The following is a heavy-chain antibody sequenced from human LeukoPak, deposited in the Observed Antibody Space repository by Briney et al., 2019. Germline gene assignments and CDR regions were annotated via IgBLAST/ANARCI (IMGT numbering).Heavy chain of an antibody. D-gene: IGHD3-10*01. J-gene: IGHJ4*02. Sequence: GGSLRLSCAASGFSLRTSWMSWVRQAPGKGLEWVGNIKQDGSEKNYVDSVKGRFTIPRDNAKNSLYLQMNSLRAEDTAVYYCAKDGGGPLDWGQGTLVTVSS. CDR2: IKQDGSEK. CDR1: GFSLRTSW. CDR3: AKDGGGPLD. V-gene: IGHV3-7*04.